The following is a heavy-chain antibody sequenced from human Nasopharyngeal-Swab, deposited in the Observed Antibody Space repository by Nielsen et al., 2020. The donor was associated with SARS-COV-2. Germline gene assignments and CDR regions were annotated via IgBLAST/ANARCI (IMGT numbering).Heavy chain of an antibody. CDR3: ARDLGYIRYCSGGSCYQDY. J-gene: IGHJ4*02. CDR1: GYTFTGYY. CDR2: INPNSGGT. D-gene: IGHD2-15*01. Sequence: ASVKVSCKASGYTFTGYYMHWVRQAPGQGLEWRGRINPNSGGTNYAQKFQGRVTMTRDTSISTAYMELSRLRSDDTAVYYCARDLGYIRYCSGGSCYQDYWGQGTLVTVSS. V-gene: IGHV1-2*06.